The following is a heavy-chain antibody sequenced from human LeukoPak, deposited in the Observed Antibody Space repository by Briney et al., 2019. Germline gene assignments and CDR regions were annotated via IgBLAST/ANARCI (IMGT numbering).Heavy chain of an antibody. Sequence: AGGSLGLSCAASGFTFSSYGMHWVRQAPGKGLEWVAFIRYDGSNKYYADFVKGRFTISRDNAKNTLYLQMNSLRAEDTAVYYCTREVLNAFDSWGQGTLVTVSS. V-gene: IGHV3-30*02. CDR2: IRYDGSNK. J-gene: IGHJ3*02. CDR1: GFTFSSYG. CDR3: TREVLNAFDS. D-gene: IGHD3-10*01.